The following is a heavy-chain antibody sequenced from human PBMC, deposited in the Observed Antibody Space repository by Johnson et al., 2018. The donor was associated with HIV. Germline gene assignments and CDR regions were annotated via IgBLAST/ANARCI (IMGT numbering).Heavy chain of an antibody. D-gene: IGHD6-19*01. CDR3: ASFGLAVAADAFDI. Sequence: VQLVESGGGLIQPGGSLRLSCAASGFTVSSNYMSWVRQALGKGLEWVSVIYSGGSTYYADSVKGRFTISRDNSKNTLYLQMNSLRAEDTAVYYCASFGLAVAADAFDIWGQGTMVTVSS. CDR2: IYSGGST. J-gene: IGHJ3*02. CDR1: GFTVSSNY. V-gene: IGHV3-53*01.